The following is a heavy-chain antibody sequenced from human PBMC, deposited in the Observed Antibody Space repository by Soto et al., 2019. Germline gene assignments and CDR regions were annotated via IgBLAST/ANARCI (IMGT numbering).Heavy chain of an antibody. Sequence: SETLSLTCTVSGGSISSGGYYWSWIRQHPGKGLEWIGYIYYSGSTYYNPSLKSRVTISVDTSKNQFSLKLSSVTAADTAVYYCARAPPEGYDILTGYYPQNYFDYWGQGTLVTVSS. V-gene: IGHV4-31*03. CDR3: ARAPPEGYDILTGYYPQNYFDY. CDR1: GGSISSGGYY. D-gene: IGHD3-9*01. J-gene: IGHJ4*02. CDR2: IYYSGST.